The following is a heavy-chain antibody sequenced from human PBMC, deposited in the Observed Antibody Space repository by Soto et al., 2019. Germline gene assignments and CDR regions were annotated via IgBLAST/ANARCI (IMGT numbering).Heavy chain of an antibody. Sequence: GGSLRLSCAASGFTLSNYWIHWVRQTPGKGLVWVSRINSDGSSTAYADSVRGRFTIFKDNGKNTLYLQMNSLRAEDTAVYYCARDPAPSGWYDYLGQGTLVTLSS. CDR3: ARDPAPSGWYDY. CDR2: INSDGSST. J-gene: IGHJ4*02. V-gene: IGHV3-74*01. D-gene: IGHD6-19*01. CDR1: GFTLSNYW.